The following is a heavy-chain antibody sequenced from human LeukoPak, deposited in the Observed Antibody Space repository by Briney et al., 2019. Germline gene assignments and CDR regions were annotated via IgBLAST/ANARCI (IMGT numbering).Heavy chain of an antibody. D-gene: IGHD2-15*01. CDR3: ARVAANYYHYYMDV. CDR2: INPSGGST. Sequence: ASVKVSCKASGYTFTSYYMHWVRQAPGQGLEWMGIINPSGGSTNYAQTFQGRVTMTRDISTSTVYMELSSLRSEDTAVYYCARVAANYYHYYMDVWGKGTPVTVSS. J-gene: IGHJ6*03. V-gene: IGHV1-46*01. CDR1: GYTFTSYY.